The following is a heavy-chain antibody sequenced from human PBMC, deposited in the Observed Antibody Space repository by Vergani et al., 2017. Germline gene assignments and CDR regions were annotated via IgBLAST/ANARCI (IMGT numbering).Heavy chain of an antibody. D-gene: IGHD3-22*01. Sequence: EVQLVQSGAEVKKPGESLKISCKGSGYSFTSYWIGWVRQMPGKGLEWMGIIYPGDSDTRYSPSFQGQVTISADKSISTAYLQWSSLKASDTAMYYCAGLRYYYDSSGYYPLRHNNWFDPWGQGTLVTVSS. V-gene: IGHV5-51*03. J-gene: IGHJ5*02. CDR3: AGLRYYYDSSGYYPLRHNNWFDP. CDR1: GYSFTSYW. CDR2: IYPGDSDT.